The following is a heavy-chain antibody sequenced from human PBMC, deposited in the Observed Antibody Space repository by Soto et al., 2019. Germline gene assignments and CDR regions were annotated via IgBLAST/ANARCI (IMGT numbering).Heavy chain of an antibody. V-gene: IGHV3-49*04. D-gene: IGHD3-22*01. CDR3: TRDRYYYDSSGYYYVPYFDY. CDR1: GFTFGYYA. CDR2: IRSKAYGGTT. Sequence: GGSLRLSCTASGFTFGYYAMSWVRQAPGKRLEWVGFIRSKAYGGTTEYAASVKGRFTISRDDSKSIAYLQMNSLKTEDTAVYYCTRDRYYYDSSGYYYVPYFDYWGQGTLVTVSS. J-gene: IGHJ4*02.